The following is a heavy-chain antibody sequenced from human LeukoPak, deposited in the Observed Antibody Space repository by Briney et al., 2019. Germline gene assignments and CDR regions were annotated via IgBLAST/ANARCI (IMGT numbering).Heavy chain of an antibody. CDR2: ISGSGGST. J-gene: IGHJ4*02. D-gene: IGHD5-12*01. V-gene: IGHV3-23*01. CDR3: TREGSFSGYSGYDSGSFDY. Sequence: GGSLRLSCAASGFTFSSYAMSWVRQAPGKGLEWVSAISGSGGSTYYADSVKGRFTISRDNSKNTLYLQMNSLKTEDTAVYYCTREGSFSGYSGYDSGSFDYWGQGTLVTVSS. CDR1: GFTFSSYA.